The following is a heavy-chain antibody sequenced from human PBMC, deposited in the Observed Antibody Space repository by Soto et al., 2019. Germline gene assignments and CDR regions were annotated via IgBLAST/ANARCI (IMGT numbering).Heavy chain of an antibody. CDR3: ARIDKGFWSPVDY. CDR2: IDWYDDK. J-gene: IGHJ4*02. V-gene: IGHV2-70*01. D-gene: IGHD3-3*01. CDR1: GFSLSTSGMC. Sequence: PTLVNPTQTLTLTRSFSGFSLSTSGMCVSWIRQPPGKSLEWLALIDWYDDKYYSTSLKTRLTITKDTSKNQVVLTMTNMDPVDTATYYCARIDKGFWSPVDYWGQGALVTVSS.